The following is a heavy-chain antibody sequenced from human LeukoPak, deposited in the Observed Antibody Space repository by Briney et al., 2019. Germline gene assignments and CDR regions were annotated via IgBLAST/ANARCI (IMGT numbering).Heavy chain of an antibody. CDR3: ARGRRYYDSSGYYVNFDY. Sequence: SETLSLTCAVYGGSFSGYYWSWIRQPPGKGLEWIGEINHSGSTNYNPSLKSRVTISVDTSKNQFSLKLSSVTAADTAVYYCARGRRYYDSSGYYVNFDYWGQGTLVAVSS. D-gene: IGHD3-22*01. J-gene: IGHJ4*02. V-gene: IGHV4-34*01. CDR1: GGSFSGYY. CDR2: INHSGST.